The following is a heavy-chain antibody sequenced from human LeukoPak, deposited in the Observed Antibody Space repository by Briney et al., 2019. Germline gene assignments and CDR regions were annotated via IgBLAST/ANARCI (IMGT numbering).Heavy chain of an antibody. Sequence: SETLSLTCTVSGGSISSYYWSWIRQPPGKGLEWIGYIYYSGSTNYNPSLKSRVTISGDTSKNQFSLKLTSVTATDTAVYYCARDRFYCSGGSCYSSWFDPGAREPWSPSPQ. D-gene: IGHD2-15*01. CDR2: IYYSGST. J-gene: IGHJ5*02. CDR3: ARDRFYCSGGSCYSSWFDP. CDR1: GGSISSYY. V-gene: IGHV4-59*01.